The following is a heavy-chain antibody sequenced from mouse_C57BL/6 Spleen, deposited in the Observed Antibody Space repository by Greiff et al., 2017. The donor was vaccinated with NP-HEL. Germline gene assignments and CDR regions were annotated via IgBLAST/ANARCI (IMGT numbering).Heavy chain of an antibody. J-gene: IGHJ4*01. D-gene: IGHD1-1*01. Sequence: EVQVVESGGGLVKPGGSLKLSCAASGFTFSSYAMSWVRQTPEKRLEWVATISDGGSYTYYPDNVKGRYTISRDNTKNKMYLQMSHLKSEDTAMYYCARDRDDYGSSYDAMDYWGQGTSVTVSS. CDR2: ISDGGSYT. CDR1: GFTFSSYA. CDR3: ARDRDDYGSSYDAMDY. V-gene: IGHV5-4*01.